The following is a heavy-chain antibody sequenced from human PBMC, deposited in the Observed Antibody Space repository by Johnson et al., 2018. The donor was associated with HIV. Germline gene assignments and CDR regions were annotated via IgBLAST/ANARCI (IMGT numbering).Heavy chain of an antibody. CDR2: MSYDGDIT. V-gene: IGHV3-30*14. J-gene: IGHJ3*02. Sequence: QVQLVESGGGLVQPGGSLRLSCAASGFTFNSYAMHWVRQAPGKGLEWVAVMSYDGDITYYVDSVKGRFTISRDNSKNTLYLQMNSLRAEDTAVYYCAYPIATTAFEAFDIWGQGTMVTVSS. CDR3: AYPIATTAFEAFDI. CDR1: GFTFNSYA. D-gene: IGHD6-13*01.